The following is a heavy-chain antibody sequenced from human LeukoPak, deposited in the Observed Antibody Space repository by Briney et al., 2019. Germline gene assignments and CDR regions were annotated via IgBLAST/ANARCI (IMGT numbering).Heavy chain of an antibody. Sequence: GGSLRLSCATSGFTFSSYSMNWVRQAPGKELEWISYISSSSSTIYYADSVKGRFTVSRDNAKNSLYLQMDSLRAEDTAVYYCARGIAGQNYFDYWGQGTLVTVSS. CDR3: ARGIAGQNYFDY. CDR2: ISSSSSTI. J-gene: IGHJ4*02. CDR1: GFTFSSYS. V-gene: IGHV3-48*04. D-gene: IGHD2-15*01.